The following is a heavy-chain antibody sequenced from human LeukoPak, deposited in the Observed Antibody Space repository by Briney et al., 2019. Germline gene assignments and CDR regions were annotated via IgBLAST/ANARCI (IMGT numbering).Heavy chain of an antibody. D-gene: IGHD6-19*01. Sequence: ASVKVSCKASGYTFTSYAMNWVRQAPGQGLEWMGWINTNTGNPTYAQGFTGRFVFSLDTSVSTAYLQICSLKAEDTAVYYYAREDGIAVAGTDAFDIWGQGTMVTVSS. V-gene: IGHV7-4-1*01. CDR2: INTNTGNP. CDR3: AREDGIAVAGTDAFDI. J-gene: IGHJ3*02. CDR1: GYTFTSYA.